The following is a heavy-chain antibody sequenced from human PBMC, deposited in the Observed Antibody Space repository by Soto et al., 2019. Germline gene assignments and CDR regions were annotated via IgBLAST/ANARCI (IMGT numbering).Heavy chain of an antibody. D-gene: IGHD3-10*01. CDR2: IYYSGST. J-gene: IGHJ6*02. Sequence: PSETLSLTCTVSGGSISSGGYYWSWIRQHPGKGLEWIGYIYYSGSTYYNPSLKSRVTISVDTSKNQFSLKLSSVTAADTAVYYCARFTARGPPSQVARGKYGMDVWGQGTTVTVSS. V-gene: IGHV4-31*02. CDR3: ARFTARGPPSQVARGKYGMDV. CDR1: GGSISSGGYY.